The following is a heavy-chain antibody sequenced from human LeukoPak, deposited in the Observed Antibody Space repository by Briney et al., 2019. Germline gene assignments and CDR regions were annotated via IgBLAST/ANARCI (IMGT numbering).Heavy chain of an antibody. CDR2: ISGSGGST. V-gene: IGHV3-23*01. CDR1: GFTFSSYA. CDR3: AKDPNAGSGWYKGGLDY. J-gene: IGHJ4*02. Sequence: GGSLRLSCAASGFTFSSYAMSWVRQAPGKGLEWVSAISGSGGSTYYADSVKGRFTISRDNSKNTLYLQMNSLRAEDTAVYYCAKDPNAGSGWYKGGLDYWGQGTLVTVSS. D-gene: IGHD6-19*01.